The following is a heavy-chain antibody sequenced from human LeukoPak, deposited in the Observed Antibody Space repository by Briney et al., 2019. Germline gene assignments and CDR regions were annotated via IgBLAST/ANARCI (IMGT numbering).Heavy chain of an antibody. CDR1: GGSFSGYY. J-gene: IGHJ4*02. CDR2: INYCGST. Sequence: PAETLSLTCAVYGGSFSGYYWSWIRQPPGKGLEWRGEINYCGSTNYHPPLKSRLTISVDTSKNQFPLKLSSVSAADTALYSCARGARGGYYSGTPRDFDYWGQGTLVSVSS. D-gene: IGHD3-22*01. V-gene: IGHV4-34*01. CDR3: ARGARGGYYSGTPRDFDY.